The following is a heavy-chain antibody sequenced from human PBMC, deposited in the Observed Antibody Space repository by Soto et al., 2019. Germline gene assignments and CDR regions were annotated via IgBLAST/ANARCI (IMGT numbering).Heavy chain of an antibody. V-gene: IGHV2-5*02. D-gene: IGHD3-10*01. CDR1: GFSLSSGVG. CDR2: IYWDNDK. Sequence: SGPTLVNPTETLTLTCTFSGFSLSSGVGVGWVRQPPGKALEWLAVIYWDNDKRSSPSLKSRLTITKDTSKNQVVLTMTNMDPVDTATYYCAHRPPPYYYGSGSSRVLFDYWGQGTLVTVSS. CDR3: AHRPPPYYYGSGSSRVLFDY. J-gene: IGHJ4*02.